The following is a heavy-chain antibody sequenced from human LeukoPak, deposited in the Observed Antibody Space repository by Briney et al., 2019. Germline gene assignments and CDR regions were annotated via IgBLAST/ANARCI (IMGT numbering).Heavy chain of an antibody. J-gene: IGHJ4*02. D-gene: IGHD4-17*01. V-gene: IGHV3-74*01. Sequence: VGSLRLSCAASGFTFSTYWMHWVRQVPGKGLVWVSRINSDGSTTSYADSVKGRFTISRDNAKSTLYLQMNSLRAEDTAVYYCARDDYGDCLWWGQGTLVTVSS. CDR1: GFTFSTYW. CDR2: INSDGSTT. CDR3: ARDDYGDCLW.